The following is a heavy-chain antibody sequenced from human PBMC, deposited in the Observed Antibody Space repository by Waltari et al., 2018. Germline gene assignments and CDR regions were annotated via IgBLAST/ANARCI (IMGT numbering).Heavy chain of an antibody. Sequence: VQLLESGGGLVQPVASVKVSCKASGYTFTSYDINWLRQATGQGLEWMGWMNPNSGNRGYAQKFQGRVTMTRNTSISTAYMELSSLRSEDTAVYYCTCRHYYYYGMDVWGQGTTVTVSS. V-gene: IGHV1-8*01. CDR1: GYTFTSYD. CDR3: TCRHYYYYGMDV. J-gene: IGHJ6*02. CDR2: MNPNSGNR.